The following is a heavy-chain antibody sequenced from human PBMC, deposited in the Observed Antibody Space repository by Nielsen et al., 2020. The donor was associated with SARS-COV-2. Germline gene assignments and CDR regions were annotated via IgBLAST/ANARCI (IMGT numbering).Heavy chain of an antibody. J-gene: IGHJ6*03. Sequence: GESLKISCTASGFTFSNYAIGWVRQAPGKGLEWLSGISGSAESTNYADSVKGRFTISRDNSKNTVYLQLNSLTVEDTAIYYCAKQIAATEAYYMDVWGKGATVSVSS. CDR2: ISGSAEST. CDR3: AKQIAATEAYYMDV. D-gene: IGHD6-13*01. V-gene: IGHV3-23*01. CDR1: GFTFSNYA.